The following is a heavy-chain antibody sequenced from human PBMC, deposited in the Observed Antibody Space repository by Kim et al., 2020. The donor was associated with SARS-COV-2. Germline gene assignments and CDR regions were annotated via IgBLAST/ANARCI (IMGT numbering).Heavy chain of an antibody. CDR1: GFTFSSYG. Sequence: GGSLRLSCAASGFTFSSYGMHWVRQAPGKGLEWVAVIWYDGSNKYYADSVKGRFTISRDNSKNTLYLQMNSLRAEDTAVYYCAKEGYSSGWGFDYWGQGTLVTVSS. J-gene: IGHJ4*02. CDR2: IWYDGSNK. CDR3: AKEGYSSGWGFDY. D-gene: IGHD6-19*01. V-gene: IGHV3-33*06.